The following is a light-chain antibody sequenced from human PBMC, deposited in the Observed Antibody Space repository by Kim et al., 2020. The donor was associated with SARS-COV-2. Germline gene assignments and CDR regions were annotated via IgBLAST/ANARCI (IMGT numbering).Light chain of an antibody. Sequence: AVGQTTRITSQEDSLRSYYASWYQQKPGQAPLLVVYDKNNRPSVVPARCSGASSGGTASLTITGAQAEDEADYYCNTRRSSGAHLLFGGGTQLTVL. V-gene: IGLV3-19*01. CDR3: NTRRSSGAHLL. CDR1: SLRSYY. CDR2: DKN. J-gene: IGLJ2*01.